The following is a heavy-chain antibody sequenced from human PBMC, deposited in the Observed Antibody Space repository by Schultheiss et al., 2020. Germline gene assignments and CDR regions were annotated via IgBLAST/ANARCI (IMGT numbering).Heavy chain of an antibody. CDR3: ARESRGFFDY. V-gene: IGHV1-8*02. CDR1: GYTFTGYY. Sequence: AAVKVSCKASGYTFTGYYMHWVRQAPGQGLEWMGWINPNSGNTGYAQKFRGRVSLTRNTSISTAYMELRSLRSDDTAVYYCARESRGFFDYWGQGTLVTVSS. J-gene: IGHJ4*02. D-gene: IGHD3-10*01. CDR2: INPNSGNT.